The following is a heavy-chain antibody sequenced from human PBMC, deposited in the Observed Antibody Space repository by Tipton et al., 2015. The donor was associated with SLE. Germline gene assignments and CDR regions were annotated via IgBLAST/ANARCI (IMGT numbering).Heavy chain of an antibody. V-gene: IGHV3-49*03. CDR2: IRNKAYDGTT. CDR3: TRGRSGYELSPYYFDF. Sequence: SLRLSCTASGSTFGDYAMSWFRQAPGKGLEWVGFIRNKAYDGTTEYAASVKGRFTISRDVSKSIAYLQMNSLRTEDTAVYYCTRGRSGYELSPYYFDFWGQGALVTVSA. CDR1: GSTFGDYA. J-gene: IGHJ4*02. D-gene: IGHD5-12*01.